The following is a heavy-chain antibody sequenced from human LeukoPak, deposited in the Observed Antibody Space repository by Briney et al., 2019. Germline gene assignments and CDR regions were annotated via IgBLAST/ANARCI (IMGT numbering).Heavy chain of an antibody. CDR2: IRFDGRDK. Sequence: GGSLRLSCTASGFTFSSYGMNWVRQAPGKGLEWVAFIRFDGRDKYYADSVKGRFTISRDNSKNTLDLQMNSLRVEDTAVYYCAKDRYSTSSTFTVNPFDYWGQGILVTVPS. J-gene: IGHJ4*02. CDR3: AKDRYSTSSTFTVNPFDY. CDR1: GFTFSSYG. V-gene: IGHV3-30*02. D-gene: IGHD2-2*01.